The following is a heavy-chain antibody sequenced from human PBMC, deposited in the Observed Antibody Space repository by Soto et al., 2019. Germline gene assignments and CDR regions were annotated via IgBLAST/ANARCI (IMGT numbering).Heavy chain of an antibody. D-gene: IGHD6-19*01. CDR2: INAGNGNT. CDR1: GYTFTNYG. V-gene: IGHV1-3*01. CDR3: ARSGYSSGWYHWYFDP. J-gene: IGHJ2*01. Sequence: ASVKVSCKASGYTFTNYGVHWVRQAPGQRLEWMAWINAGNGNTQYSQKFQGRVTITRDTSATTAYLDLSSLRSEDTAVYYCARSGYSSGWYHWYFDPWGRGTLVTVSS.